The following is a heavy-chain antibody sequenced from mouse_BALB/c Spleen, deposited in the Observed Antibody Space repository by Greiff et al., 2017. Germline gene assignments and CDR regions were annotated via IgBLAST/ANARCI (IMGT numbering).Heavy chain of an antibody. CDR1: GFTFSSFG. J-gene: IGHJ2*01. D-gene: IGHD4-1*01. CDR3: ARDGTGTSFDY. Sequence: EVKLVESGGGLVQPGGSRKLSCAASGFTFSSFGMHWVRQAPEKGLEWVAYISSGSSTIYYADTVKGRFTISRDNPKNTLFLQMTSLRSEDTAMYYCARDGTGTSFDYWGQGTTLTVSS. V-gene: IGHV5-17*02. CDR2: ISSGSSTI.